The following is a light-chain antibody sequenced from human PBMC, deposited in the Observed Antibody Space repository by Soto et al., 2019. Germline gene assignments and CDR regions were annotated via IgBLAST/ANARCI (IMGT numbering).Light chain of an antibody. J-gene: IGKJ1*01. CDR3: QHYNSYSEA. CDR1: QTISIW. Sequence: DIQMTRSPSTLSGSVGDRVTITCLASQTISIWLAWYQQKPGKAPKILIYKASTLKSGVPSRFRGSGSGTDFTLAISSLQPDDFETYYCQHYNSYSEALGQGTKVDIK. V-gene: IGKV1-5*03. CDR2: KAS.